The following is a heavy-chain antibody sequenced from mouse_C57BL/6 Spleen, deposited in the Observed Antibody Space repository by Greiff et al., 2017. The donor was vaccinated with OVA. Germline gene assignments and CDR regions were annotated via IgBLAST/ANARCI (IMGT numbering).Heavy chain of an antibody. D-gene: IGHD1-1*01. CDR1: GYTFTSYW. V-gene: IGHV1-64*01. CDR2: IHPNSGST. CDR3: ARWDYGSSLYFDY. J-gene: IGHJ2*01. Sequence: QVQLQQPGAELVKPGASVKLSCKASGYTFTSYWMHWVKQRPGQGLEWIGMIHPNSGSTNYNEKFKSKATLTVDKSSSTAYMQLSSLTSEDSAVYYCARWDYGSSLYFDYWGQGTTLTVSS.